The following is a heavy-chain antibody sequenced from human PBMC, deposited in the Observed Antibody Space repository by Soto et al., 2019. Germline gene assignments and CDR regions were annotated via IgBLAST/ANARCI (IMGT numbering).Heavy chain of an antibody. V-gene: IGHV3-23*01. D-gene: IGHD2-15*01. CDR2: ISNSGGST. CDR3: AKGTCSGGTCYKLDY. Sequence: GSLRLSCAASGFTFSSYAMSWVRQAPGKGLEWVSAISNSGGSTYYADSVKGRLTISRDNSKNTLYLQMNSLRAEDTAVYYCAKGTCSGGTCYKLDYWGQGTLVTVSS. J-gene: IGHJ4*02. CDR1: GFTFSSYA.